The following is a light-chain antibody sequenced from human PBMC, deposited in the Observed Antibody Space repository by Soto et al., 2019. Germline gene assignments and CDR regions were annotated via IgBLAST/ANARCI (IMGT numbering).Light chain of an antibody. CDR1: QSVTSK. Sequence: VMTQSPGTLSLSPGDRATLSCVASQSVTSKLAWYQQKPGQAPRLLISGASNRATGIPDRFSGSGSGTDFTLTISRLEPDDFALYFCQQYGGSPITFGLGTRLEI. CDR3: QQYGGSPIT. V-gene: IGKV3-20*01. J-gene: IGKJ5*01. CDR2: GAS.